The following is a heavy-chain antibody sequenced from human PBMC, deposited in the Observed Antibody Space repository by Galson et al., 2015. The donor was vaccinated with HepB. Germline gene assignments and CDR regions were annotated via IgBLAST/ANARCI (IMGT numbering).Heavy chain of an antibody. V-gene: IGHV3-33*08. CDR2: MWKDGSNR. D-gene: IGHD5-18*01. CDR3: ARRVDTAMGDPLHF. Sequence: SLRLSCAASGYTFSGYGMRWARQTAGKGLGWAADMWKDGSNRYYSDSVKGRFTISRDNTRHTLYLQMNSLRAEDTAVYYWARRVDTAMGDPLHFWGPGTMVTVSS. J-gene: IGHJ3*01. CDR1: GYTFSGYG.